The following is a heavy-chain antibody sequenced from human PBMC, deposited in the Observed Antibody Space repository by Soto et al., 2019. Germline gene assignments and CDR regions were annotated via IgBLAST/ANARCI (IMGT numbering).Heavy chain of an antibody. J-gene: IGHJ6*02. CDR3: AKDPGYSSTSSAGRLGMDV. Sequence: GGSLRLSCAASGFTFSNAWINWVRQAPGKGLEWVGRIKSKTDGGTTDYAAPVKGRFAISRDNSKNTLYLQMNSLRAEDTAVYYCAKDPGYSSTSSAGRLGMDVWGQGTTVTVSS. CDR1: GFTFSNAW. V-gene: IGHV3-15*07. CDR2: IKSKTDGGTT. D-gene: IGHD6-13*01.